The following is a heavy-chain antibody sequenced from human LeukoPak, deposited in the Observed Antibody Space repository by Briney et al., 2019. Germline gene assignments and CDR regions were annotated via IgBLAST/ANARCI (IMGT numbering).Heavy chain of an antibody. V-gene: IGHV3-23*01. D-gene: IGHD1-26*01. Sequence: GGSLRLSCAASGFTFSSYAMSWVRQAPGKGLEWVSAISGSGGSTYYADSVKGRFTISRDNSKNTLYLQMNSLRAEDTAVYFCAREVVGATGSNWFDPWGQGTLVTVSS. J-gene: IGHJ5*02. CDR1: GFTFSSYA. CDR2: ISGSGGST. CDR3: AREVVGATGSNWFDP.